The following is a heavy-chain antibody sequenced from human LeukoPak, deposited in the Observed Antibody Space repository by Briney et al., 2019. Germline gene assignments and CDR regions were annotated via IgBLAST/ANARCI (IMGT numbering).Heavy chain of an antibody. CDR1: GFTFSSYS. CDR3: ARGRYCSSTSCCMGGDY. J-gene: IGHJ4*02. V-gene: IGHV3-21*01. CDR2: ISSSSSYI. D-gene: IGHD2-2*01. Sequence: GGSLRLSCAASGFTFSSYSMNWVRQAPGKGLEWVSSISSSSSYIYYADSVKGRFTISRDNAKNSLYLQMNSLRAEDTAVYYCARGRYCSSTSCCMGGDYWGQGTLVTVSS.